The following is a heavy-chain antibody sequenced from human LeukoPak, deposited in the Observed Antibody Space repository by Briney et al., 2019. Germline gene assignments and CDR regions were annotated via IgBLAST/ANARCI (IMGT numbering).Heavy chain of an antibody. CDR2: MNPNSGNT. D-gene: IGHD3-16*01. Sequence: GASVKVSCKASGYTFTSYDINWVRQATGQGLEWMGWMNPNSGNTGYAQKFQGRVTMTRNTSISTAYMELSSLRSEDTAVYYCARGPRGQTQYYYYGMDVWGQGTTVTVSS. V-gene: IGHV1-8*01. J-gene: IGHJ6*02. CDR1: GYTFTSYD. CDR3: ARGPRGQTQYYYYGMDV.